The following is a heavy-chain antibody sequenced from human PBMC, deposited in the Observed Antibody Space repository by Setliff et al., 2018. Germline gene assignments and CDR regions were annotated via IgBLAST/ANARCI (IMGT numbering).Heavy chain of an antibody. D-gene: IGHD4-17*01. CDR2: IKQDGSEK. CDR1: GFTFSRYW. Sequence: GGSLRLSCAASGFTFSRYWMSWVRQAPGKGLEWVANIKQDGSEKYYADSVKGRFTISRDNAKNSLYLQMNSLRAEDTAVYYCARMGDYDPYYFDSWGQGTLVTV. J-gene: IGHJ4*02. CDR3: ARMGDYDPYYFDS. V-gene: IGHV3-7*03.